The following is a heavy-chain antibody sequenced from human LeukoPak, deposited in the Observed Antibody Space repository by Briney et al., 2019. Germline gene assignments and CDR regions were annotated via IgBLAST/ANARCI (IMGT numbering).Heavy chain of an antibody. J-gene: IGHJ3*02. CDR3: ARATMRGVDAFDI. Sequence: PGGSLRLSCAASGFTFSSYSMNWVRQAPGKGLEWVSSISSSSSYIYYADSVKGRFTISRDNAKNPLYLQMNSLRAEDTAVYYCARATMRGVDAFDIWGQGTMVTVSS. CDR1: GFTFSSYS. CDR2: ISSSSSYI. D-gene: IGHD3-22*01. V-gene: IGHV3-21*01.